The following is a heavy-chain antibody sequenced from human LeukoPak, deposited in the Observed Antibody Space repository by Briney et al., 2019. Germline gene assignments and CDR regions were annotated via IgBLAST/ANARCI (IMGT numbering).Heavy chain of an antibody. CDR3: ARQGTDLLATLDS. V-gene: IGHV3-21*01. D-gene: IGHD5-12*01. CDR2: ISDYGSYI. J-gene: IGHJ4*02. Sequence: GGSLRLSCAASGITFSRYYMNWVRQAPGKGLEWVSYISDYGSYIYYADSVKGRFTISRDNAKNSLYLQMSSLRAEDTAVYYCARQGTDLLATLDSWGQGTRVIVSS. CDR1: GITFSRYY.